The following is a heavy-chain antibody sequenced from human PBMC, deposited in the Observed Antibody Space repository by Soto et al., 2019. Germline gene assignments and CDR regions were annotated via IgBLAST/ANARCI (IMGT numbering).Heavy chain of an antibody. J-gene: IGHJ2*01. CDR3: ARYNWSYWYFGL. CDR2: IYYSGST. Sequence: PSETLSLTRTVSGGSISNADNYWRWIRQPPGKGLEWIGYIYYSGSTYYNPSLKSRVTISVDTSKNQFSLKLSSVTAADTAVYYCARYNWSYWYFGLWGRGTVVAVSS. CDR1: GGSISNADNY. V-gene: IGHV4-30-4*01. D-gene: IGHD1-20*01.